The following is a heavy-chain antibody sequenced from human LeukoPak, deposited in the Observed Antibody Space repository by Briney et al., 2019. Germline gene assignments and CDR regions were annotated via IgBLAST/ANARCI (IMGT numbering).Heavy chain of an antibody. D-gene: IGHD2/OR15-2a*01. Sequence: GGSLRPSCAASGFTFNMYGMGWVRQAPGKWPEWVAAIADSGGNTYYADSVKGRFTISRDNSRNTLSLQMNSLRAEDTAVYYCAKGHNNYYFTIDYWGQGTLVTVSS. V-gene: IGHV3-23*01. CDR1: GFTFNMYG. CDR3: AKGHNNYYFTIDY. J-gene: IGHJ4*02. CDR2: IADSGGNT.